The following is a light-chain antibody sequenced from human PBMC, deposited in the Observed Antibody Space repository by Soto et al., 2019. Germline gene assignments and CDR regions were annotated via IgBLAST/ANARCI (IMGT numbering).Light chain of an antibody. CDR1: SSDVGDHNS. J-gene: IGLJ2*01. CDR3: GSYTTSITVI. CDR2: AVS. V-gene: IGLV2-14*03. Sequence: ALTQPASVSGSPGQSITISCTGTSSDVGDHNSVSWYQQQPGKAPKLMIYAVSNRPSGVSNRFSGSKSGNTASLTISGLQAEDEADYYCGSYTTSITVIFGGGTKLTVL.